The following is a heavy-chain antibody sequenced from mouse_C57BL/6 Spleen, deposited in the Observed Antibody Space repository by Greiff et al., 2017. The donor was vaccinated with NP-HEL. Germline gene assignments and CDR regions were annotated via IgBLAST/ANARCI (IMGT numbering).Heavy chain of an antibody. CDR3: ARSGYDYSWFAY. CDR1: GYTFTSYW. Sequence: QVQLQHPGAELVKPGASVKLSCKASGYTFTSYWMQWVKQRPGQGLEWIGEIDPSDSYTNYNQKFKGKATLTVDTSSSTAYMQLSSLTSEDSAVYYCARSGYDYSWFAYWGQGTLVTVSA. D-gene: IGHD2-4*01. CDR2: IDPSDSYT. V-gene: IGHV1-50*01. J-gene: IGHJ3*01.